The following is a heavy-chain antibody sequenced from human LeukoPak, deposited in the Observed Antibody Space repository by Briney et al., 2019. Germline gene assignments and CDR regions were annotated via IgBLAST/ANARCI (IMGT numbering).Heavy chain of an antibody. CDR1: GFTFRSYE. Sequence: GGSLRLSCAASGFTFRSYEMTWVRQAPGKGLEWVSYISNTAKTLYYADSVKGRFTISRDNAKNSVYLQMNSLRAEDTAVYYCARADMALVPVFDYWGRGTLVTVSS. CDR2: ISNTAKTL. CDR3: ARADMALVPVFDY. V-gene: IGHV3-48*03. D-gene: IGHD5-24*01. J-gene: IGHJ4*02.